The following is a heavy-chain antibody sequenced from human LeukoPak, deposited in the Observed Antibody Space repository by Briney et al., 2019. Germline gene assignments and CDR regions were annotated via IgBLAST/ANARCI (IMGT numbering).Heavy chain of an antibody. CDR2: IFHSRNT. D-gene: IGHD1-26*01. Sequence: PPETLSLTCIVSGDSLSSYYWSWIRQPPGKGLEWVGYIFHSRNTNYNPSLTSRVTMSIDTSKNQNCLTLSSVTAADTAVYYCARQPYTIGAYYSDYCGAGALVSVSS. J-gene: IGHJ4*02. CDR1: GDSLSSYY. V-gene: IGHV4-59*08. CDR3: ARQPYTIGAYYSDY.